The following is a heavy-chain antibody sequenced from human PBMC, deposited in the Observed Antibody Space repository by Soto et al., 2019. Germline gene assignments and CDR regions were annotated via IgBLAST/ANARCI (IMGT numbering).Heavy chain of an antibody. CDR2: IKSKTDGGTT. D-gene: IGHD3-22*01. J-gene: IGHJ4*02. Sequence: PGGSLRLSCAASGFTFSNAWMNWVRPAPGKGLEWVGRIKSKTDGGTTDYAAPVKGRFTISRDDSKNTLYLQMNSLKTEDTAVYYCTTEPDEYCYDISGYYRDEIGYWGQGTLVTVSS. V-gene: IGHV3-15*07. CDR1: GFTFSNAW. CDR3: TTEPDEYCYDISGYYRDEIGY.